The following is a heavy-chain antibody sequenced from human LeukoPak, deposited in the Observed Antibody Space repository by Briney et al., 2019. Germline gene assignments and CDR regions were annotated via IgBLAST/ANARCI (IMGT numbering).Heavy chain of an antibody. V-gene: IGHV3-30*04. J-gene: IGHJ4*02. CDR1: GFTFSSYA. CDR2: ISFDGSDK. CDR3: ARDQTPFY. Sequence: GRSLRLSCAASGFTFSSYAMHWVRQAPGKGLEWVALISFDGSDKYYADSVKGRCTISRDNSKNTLYLQMNSLRAEDTAVYYCARDQTPFYWGQGSLVTVSS. D-gene: IGHD2-15*01.